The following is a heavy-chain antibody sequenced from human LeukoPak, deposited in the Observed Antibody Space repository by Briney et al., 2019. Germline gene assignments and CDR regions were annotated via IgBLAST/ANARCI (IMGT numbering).Heavy chain of an antibody. Sequence: GGSLRLSCAASGFTVSSNYMSWVRQAPGKGLEWVSVIYSGGSTYYADSVKGRFTISRDNSKNTLYLQVNSLRAEDTAVYYCARDPRSRGVYFQHWGQGTLVTVSS. V-gene: IGHV3-53*01. CDR1: GFTVSSNY. CDR3: ARDPRSRGVYFQH. CDR2: IYSGGST. J-gene: IGHJ1*01.